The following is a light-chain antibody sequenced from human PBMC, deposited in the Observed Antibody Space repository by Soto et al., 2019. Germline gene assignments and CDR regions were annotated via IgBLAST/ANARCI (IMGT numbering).Light chain of an antibody. V-gene: IGKV3-20*01. CDR2: GAS. CDR3: QQYGSSPYT. CDR1: QSVSSSY. Sequence: EIVMTQSPATLSASPGERATLSCRASQSVSSSYLAWYQQKPGQAPRLLIYGASSRATGIPDRFSGSGSGTDFTLTISRLEPEDFAVYYCQQYGSSPYTFGQGTKVDIK. J-gene: IGKJ2*01.